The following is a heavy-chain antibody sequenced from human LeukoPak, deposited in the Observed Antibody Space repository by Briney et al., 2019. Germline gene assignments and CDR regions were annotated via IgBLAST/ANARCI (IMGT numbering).Heavy chain of an antibody. V-gene: IGHV3-30*18. D-gene: IGHD3-3*02. CDR3: AKDLLSI. J-gene: IGHJ4*02. CDR1: GFTFNNYG. CDR2: ISYDGSSK. Sequence: GGSLRLSCAASGFTFNNYGMHWVRQAPGKGLEWVAFISYDGSSKNYADSVKGRFTISRDNPKNTLYLQMNSLRPEDTAVYYCAKDLLSIWGQGTLVTVSS.